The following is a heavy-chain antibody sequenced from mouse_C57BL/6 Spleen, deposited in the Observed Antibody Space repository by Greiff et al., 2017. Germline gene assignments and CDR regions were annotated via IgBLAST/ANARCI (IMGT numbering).Heavy chain of an antibody. V-gene: IGHV1-64*01. CDR3: ARSRGYGSSPFDY. CDR2: IHPNSGST. CDR1: GYTFTSYW. D-gene: IGHD1-1*01. J-gene: IGHJ2*01. Sequence: VQLQQPGAELVKPGASVKLSCKASGYTFTSYWMHWVKQRPGQGLEWIGMIHPNSGSTNYNEKFKSKATLTVDKSSSTAYMQLSSLTSEDSAVDYCARSRGYGSSPFDYWGQGTTLTVSS.